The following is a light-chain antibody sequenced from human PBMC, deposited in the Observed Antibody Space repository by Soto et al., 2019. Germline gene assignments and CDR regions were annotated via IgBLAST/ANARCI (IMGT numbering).Light chain of an antibody. J-gene: IGKJ3*01. V-gene: IGKV1-33*01. CDR2: DAS. Sequence: DIQMTQSPSSLSASVGDRVTITCQASQDISNYLNWYQQKPGKAPKLLIYDASNLETGVPSRFSGSGSETDFTFTISSLQPEDIATYYCQQYDNLLRFTFGPGTKVDIK. CDR1: QDISNY. CDR3: QQYDNLLRFT.